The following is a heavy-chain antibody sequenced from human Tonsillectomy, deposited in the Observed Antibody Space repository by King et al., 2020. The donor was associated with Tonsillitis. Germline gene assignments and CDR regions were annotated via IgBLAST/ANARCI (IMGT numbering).Heavy chain of an antibody. CDR2: IKSKTDGGTT. J-gene: IGHJ3*02. D-gene: IGHD1-26*01. Sequence: VQLVESGGGLVKPGGSLRLSCAASGFTFSNAWMSWVRQAPGKGLEWVGRIKSKTDGGTTDYAAPVKGRFTISRDEYKNTLYLQMNSLKTEDTAVYYCTTCSGSYFRVQDAFDIWGQGTMVTVSS. CDR1: GFTFSNAW. CDR3: TTCSGSYFRVQDAFDI. V-gene: IGHV3-15*01.